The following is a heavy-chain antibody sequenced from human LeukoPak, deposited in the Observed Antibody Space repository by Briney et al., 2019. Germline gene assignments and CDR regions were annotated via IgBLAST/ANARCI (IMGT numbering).Heavy chain of an antibody. J-gene: IGHJ5*02. D-gene: IGHD3-3*01. V-gene: IGHV1-2*02. CDR1: GYNFTGYY. Sequence: ASVKVSCKASGYNFTGYYMHWVRQAPGQGLEWMGWINPNSGGTNYAQKFQGRVTMTRDTSISTAYMELSRLRSDDTAVYYCARGLRITIFGVVIRNWFDPWGQGTLVTVSS. CDR2: INPNSGGT. CDR3: ARGLRITIFGVVIRNWFDP.